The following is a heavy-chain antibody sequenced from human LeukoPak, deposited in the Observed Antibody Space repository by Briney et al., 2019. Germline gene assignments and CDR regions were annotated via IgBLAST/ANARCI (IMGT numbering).Heavy chain of an antibody. J-gene: IGHJ3*02. V-gene: IGHV1-69*13. CDR2: IIPIFGTA. D-gene: IGHD1-26*01. CDR1: GGTFSSYA. CDR3: ARAPESVGATAGAFDI. Sequence: SVKVSCKASGGTFSSYAISWVRQAPGQGLEWIGGIIPIFGTANYAQKFQGRVTITADESTSTAYMELSSLRSEDTAVYYCARAPESVGATAGAFDIWGQGTMVTVSS.